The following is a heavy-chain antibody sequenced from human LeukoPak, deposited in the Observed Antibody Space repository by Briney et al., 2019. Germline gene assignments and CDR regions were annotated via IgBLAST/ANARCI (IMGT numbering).Heavy chain of an antibody. Sequence: SETLSLTCAVSGGSISSSNWWSWVRQPPGKGLEWIGEIYHSGSTNYNPSHKSRVTISVDKSKNQFSLKLSSVTAADTAVYYCARQGVVVPAATYYYYYYGMDVWGKGTTVTVSS. D-gene: IGHD2-2*01. V-gene: IGHV4-4*02. CDR3: ARQGVVVPAATYYYYYYGMDV. J-gene: IGHJ6*04. CDR2: IYHSGST. CDR1: GGSISSSNW.